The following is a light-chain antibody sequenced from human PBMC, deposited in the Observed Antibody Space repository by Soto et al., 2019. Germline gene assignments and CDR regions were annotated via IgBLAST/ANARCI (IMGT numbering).Light chain of an antibody. V-gene: IGKV3-20*01. CDR1: QSVSSSY. J-gene: IGKJ2*01. Sequence: EIVLTQSPGTLSPSPGERVTLSCRASQSVSSSYLAWYQQKPGQAPTLLIYGASSRATGIPDRFSGSGSGTDFTLTISRLEPEDFAVYYCQQYGTSPYTFGQGTKLEIK. CDR3: QQYGTSPYT. CDR2: GAS.